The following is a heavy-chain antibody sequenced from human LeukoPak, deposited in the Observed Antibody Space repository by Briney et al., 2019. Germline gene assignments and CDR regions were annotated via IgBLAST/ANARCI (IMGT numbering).Heavy chain of an antibody. CDR3: ARGTVTTSIKSFDI. J-gene: IGHJ3*02. D-gene: IGHD4-17*01. V-gene: IGHV4-59*08. CDR1: GGSISSYY. CDR2: IYYTGST. Sequence: PSETLSLTCTVSGGSISSYYWSWIRQPPGKGLEWIGYIYYTGSTSYNPSLKSRVTISVDTSKNQCSLKLSSVTAADTAVYYCARGTVTTSIKSFDIWGQGTMVTVSS.